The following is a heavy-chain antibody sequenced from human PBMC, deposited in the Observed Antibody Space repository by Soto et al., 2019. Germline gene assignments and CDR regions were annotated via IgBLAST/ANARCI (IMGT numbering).Heavy chain of an antibody. Sequence: SETLSLTCTVSGGSISSYYWSWIRQPPGKGLEWIGYIYYSGSTNYNPSLKSRVTISVDTSKNQFSLKLSSVTAADTAVYYCARGYSGYDYGIDYWGQGTLVTVSS. CDR2: IYYSGST. CDR3: ARGYSGYDYGIDY. V-gene: IGHV4-59*01. CDR1: GGSISSYY. D-gene: IGHD5-12*01. J-gene: IGHJ4*02.